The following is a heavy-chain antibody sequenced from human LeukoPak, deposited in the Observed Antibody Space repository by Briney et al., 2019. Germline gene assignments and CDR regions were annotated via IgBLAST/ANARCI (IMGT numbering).Heavy chain of an antibody. D-gene: IGHD6-13*01. V-gene: IGHV3-66*01. CDR1: GFTVSSNY. CDR2: IYSGGST. CDR3: ARDPRIAVAGSYYYYGMDV. J-gene: IGHJ6*02. Sequence: GGSLRLSCAASGFTVSSNYMNWVRQAPGKGLEWVSVIYSGGSTYYADSVKGRFTISRDNSKNTLYLQMNSLRAEDTAVYYCARDPRIAVAGSYYYYGMDVWGQGTTVTVSS.